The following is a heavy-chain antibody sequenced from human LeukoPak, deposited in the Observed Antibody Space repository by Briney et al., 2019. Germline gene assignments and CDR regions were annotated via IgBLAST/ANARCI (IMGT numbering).Heavy chain of an antibody. D-gene: IGHD7-27*01. V-gene: IGHV4-59*08. J-gene: IGHJ5*02. CDR2: IYYSGST. Sequence: SETLSLTCTVSGGSISSYYWSWIRQPPGKGLEWIGYIYYSGSTNYNPSLKSRVTISVDTSKNQFSLKLSSVTAADTAVYYCARGESDWGSENWFDPWGQGTLVTVSS. CDR3: ARGESDWGSENWFDP. CDR1: GGSISSYY.